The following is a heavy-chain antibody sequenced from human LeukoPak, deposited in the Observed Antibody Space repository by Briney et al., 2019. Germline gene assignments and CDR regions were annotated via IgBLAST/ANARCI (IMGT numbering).Heavy chain of an antibody. CDR3: AKSLGGDYYYYGMDV. J-gene: IGHJ6*02. CDR1: GFTFSSYA. CDR2: ISGSGGST. V-gene: IGHV3-23*01. D-gene: IGHD4-17*01. Sequence: GGPLRLSCAASGFTFSSYAMSWVRQAPGKGLEGDSAISGSGGSTYYADSVKGRFTISRDNSKNTLYLQMNSLRAEDTAVYYCAKSLGGDYYYYGMDVWGQGTTVTVPS.